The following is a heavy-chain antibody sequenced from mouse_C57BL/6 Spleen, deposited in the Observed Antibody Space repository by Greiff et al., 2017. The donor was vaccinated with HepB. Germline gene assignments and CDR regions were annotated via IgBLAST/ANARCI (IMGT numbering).Heavy chain of an antibody. CDR3: ARHEGWLRRGYYFDY. CDR2: FYPGSGSI. J-gene: IGHJ2*01. CDR1: GYTFTEYT. V-gene: IGHV1-62-2*01. Sequence: VQGVESGAELVKPGASVKLSCKASGYTFTEYTIHWVKQRSGQGLEWIGWFYPGSGSIKYNEKFKDKATLTADKSSSTVYMELSRLTSEDSAVYFCARHEGWLRRGYYFDYWGQGTTLTVSS. D-gene: IGHD2-2*01.